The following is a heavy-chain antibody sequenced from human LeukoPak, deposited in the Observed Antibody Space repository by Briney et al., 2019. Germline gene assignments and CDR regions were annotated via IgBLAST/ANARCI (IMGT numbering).Heavy chain of an antibody. CDR2: ISPSGGST. J-gene: IGHJ6*02. Sequence: ASVKVSCKASGYTFISYYMHWVRQAPGQGLEWMGIISPSGGSTSYAQKFQGRVTMTRDTSTSTVDMELRSLRSEDTAVYYCARAFLGDYYHYGMDVWGQGTTVTVSS. V-gene: IGHV1-46*01. CDR3: ARAFLGDYYHYGMDV. CDR1: GYTFISYY. D-gene: IGHD3-3*01.